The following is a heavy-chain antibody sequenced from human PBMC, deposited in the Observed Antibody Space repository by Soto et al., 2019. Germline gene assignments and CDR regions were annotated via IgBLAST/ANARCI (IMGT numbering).Heavy chain of an antibody. Sequence: PSETLSLTCTVSGGSISSSSYYWGWIRQPPGKGLEWIGSIYYSGSTYYNLSLKSRVTISVDTSKNQFSLKLSSVTAADTAVYYCAAGGGLPRYYWGQGTLVTVSS. D-gene: IGHD5-12*01. CDR2: IYYSGST. CDR3: AAGGGLPRYY. J-gene: IGHJ4*02. V-gene: IGHV4-39*07. CDR1: GGSISSSSYY.